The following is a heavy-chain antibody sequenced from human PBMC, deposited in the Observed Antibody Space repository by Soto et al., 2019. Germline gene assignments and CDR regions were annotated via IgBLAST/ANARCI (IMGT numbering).Heavy chain of an antibody. D-gene: IGHD1-1*01. J-gene: IGHJ3*02. Sequence: DVQLVASGGGLIQPGGSLRLSCAALGLTVRGKKYITWVRQAPGKGLEWVSALYDVDGTYYADTANGRFTISRDNSNNIIYLQMNSLGPDDTAVYYCASWLEREHAYDIWGLGIMVTVSS. CDR3: ASWLEREHAYDI. V-gene: IGHV3-53*01. CDR1: GLTVRGKKY. CDR2: LYDVDGT.